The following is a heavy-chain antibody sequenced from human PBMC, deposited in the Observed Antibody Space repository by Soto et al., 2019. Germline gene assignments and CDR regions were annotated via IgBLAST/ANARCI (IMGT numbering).Heavy chain of an antibody. CDR2: ISGSGGST. CDR3: AKDAQGISGGSNNWFDP. CDR1: GFTFSSYA. Sequence: GSLRLSCAASGFTFSSYAMSWVRQAPGKGLEWVSAISGSGGSTYYADSVKGRFTISRDNSKNTLYLQMNSLRAEDTAVYYCAKDAQGISGGSNNWFDPWGQGTLVTVSS. D-gene: IGHD2-15*01. J-gene: IGHJ5*02. V-gene: IGHV3-23*01.